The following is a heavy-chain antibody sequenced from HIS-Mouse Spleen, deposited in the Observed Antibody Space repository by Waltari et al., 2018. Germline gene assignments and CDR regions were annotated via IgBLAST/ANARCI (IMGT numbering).Heavy chain of an antibody. Sequence: QLQLQESGPGRVKPSETLSLTCTVSGGSISSSSYYWGWIRQPPGKGLEWIGSIYYSGRTYYHPDLTSRVTISVDTSKNQFSLKLSSVTAADTAVYYCAREIPYSSSWYDWYFDLWGRGTLVTVSS. J-gene: IGHJ2*01. CDR3: AREIPYSSSWYDWYFDL. CDR2: IYYSGRT. V-gene: IGHV4-39*07. CDR1: GGSISSSSYY. D-gene: IGHD6-13*01.